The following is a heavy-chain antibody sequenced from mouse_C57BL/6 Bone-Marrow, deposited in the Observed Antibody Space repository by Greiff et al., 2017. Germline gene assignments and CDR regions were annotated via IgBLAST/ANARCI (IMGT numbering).Heavy chain of an antibody. CDR3: ARGLLHVY. CDR2: IHPNSGST. CDR1: GYTFTSYW. Sequence: VQLQQPGAELVKPGASVKLSCKASGYTFTSYWMHWVKQRPGQGLEWIGMIHPNSGSTNYNEKFKSKATLNVDKSSSSAYMQLSRLTSEDSAVYYCARGLLHVYWGQGTTLTVSS. J-gene: IGHJ2*01. D-gene: IGHD2-3*01. V-gene: IGHV1-64*01.